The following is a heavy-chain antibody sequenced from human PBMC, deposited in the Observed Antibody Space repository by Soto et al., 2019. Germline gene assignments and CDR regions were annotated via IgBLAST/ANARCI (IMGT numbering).Heavy chain of an antibody. Sequence: PGGSLRLSCAASGFTFSSYAMSWVRQAPGKGLEWVSAISGSGGSTYYADSVKGRFTISRDNSKNTLYLQMNSLRAEDTAVYYCAKDTRRRYYYDSSGYYPSWGQGTLVTVSS. D-gene: IGHD3-22*01. CDR1: GFTFSSYA. V-gene: IGHV3-23*01. CDR2: ISGSGGST. CDR3: AKDTRRRYYYDSSGYYPS. J-gene: IGHJ4*02.